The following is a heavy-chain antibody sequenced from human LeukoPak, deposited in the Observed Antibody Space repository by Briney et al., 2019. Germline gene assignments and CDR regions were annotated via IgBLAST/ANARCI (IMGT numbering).Heavy chain of an antibody. CDR3: ARTRGVGSDCDY. D-gene: IGHD2-15*01. Sequence: PGGSLRLSCTATGFIFSGSWMAWIRQAPGKGLEWVAIIKKDGSEKYYVDSVKGRFTISRDNAKNSLYLQMNGLRAEDTAVYYCARTRGVGSDCDYWGQGTLVTVSS. V-gene: IGHV3-7*03. J-gene: IGHJ4*02. CDR2: IKKDGSEK. CDR1: GFIFSGSW.